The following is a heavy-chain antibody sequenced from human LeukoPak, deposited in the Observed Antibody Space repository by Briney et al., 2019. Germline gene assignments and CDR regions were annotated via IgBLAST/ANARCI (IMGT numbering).Heavy chain of an antibody. V-gene: IGHV3-11*04. CDR3: ARDTSAKIYYMDV. D-gene: IGHD2-2*01. Sequence: GGSLRLSCAASGFTFSDYYMSWIRQAPGKGLEWVSDISNSGSTIYYADSVKGRFTISRDNAKNSLFLQMNSLRAEGTAVYYCARDTSAKIYYMDVWGKGTTVTVSS. CDR2: ISNSGSTI. CDR1: GFTFSDYY. J-gene: IGHJ6*03.